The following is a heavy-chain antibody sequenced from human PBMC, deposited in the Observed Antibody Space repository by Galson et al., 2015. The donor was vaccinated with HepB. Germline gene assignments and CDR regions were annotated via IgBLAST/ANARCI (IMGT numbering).Heavy chain of an antibody. D-gene: IGHD3-3*01. CDR1: GYTLTELS. CDR3: ARDDTIFGVVTVYYYGMDV. Sequence: SVKVSCKVSGYTLTELSMHWVRQAPGQGLEWMGRIIPILGIANYAQKFQGRVTITADKSTSTAYMELSSLRSEDTAVYYCARDDTIFGVVTVYYYGMDVWGQGTTVTVSS. J-gene: IGHJ6*02. CDR2: IIPILGIA. V-gene: IGHV1-69*04.